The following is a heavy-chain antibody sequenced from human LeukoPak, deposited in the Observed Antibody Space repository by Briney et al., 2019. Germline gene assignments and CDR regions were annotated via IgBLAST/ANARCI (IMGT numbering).Heavy chain of an antibody. J-gene: IGHJ6*04. Sequence: GGSLRLSCAASGITLSDQYMEWVRQTPGKGLEWVGRTRSKVNNHTTEYAASVKGRFTISRDDSNNSLYLQMNSPKTEDTAVYYCARMTFGGMDFWGKGTTVTVSS. CDR3: ARMTFGGMDF. V-gene: IGHV3-72*01. D-gene: IGHD3-16*01. CDR1: GITLSDQY. CDR2: TRSKVNNHTT.